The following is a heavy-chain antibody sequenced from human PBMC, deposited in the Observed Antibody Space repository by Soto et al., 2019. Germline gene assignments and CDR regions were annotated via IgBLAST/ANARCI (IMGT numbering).Heavy chain of an antibody. Sequence: SVKVSCKASGGTFSSYTISWVRQAPGQGLEWMGRIIPILGIANYAQKFQGRVTITADKSTSTAYMELSSLRSEDTAVYYCASDYYDSSGYYSLPFDYWGQGTLVTVSS. J-gene: IGHJ4*02. D-gene: IGHD3-22*01. CDR2: IIPILGIA. CDR3: ASDYYDSSGYYSLPFDY. V-gene: IGHV1-69*02. CDR1: GGTFSSYT.